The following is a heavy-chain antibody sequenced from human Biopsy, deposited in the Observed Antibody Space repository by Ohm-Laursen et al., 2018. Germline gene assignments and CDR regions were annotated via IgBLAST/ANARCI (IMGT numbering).Heavy chain of an antibody. CDR2: NIPILGTG. V-gene: IGHV1-69*06. CDR3: ATKLTGYFHH. J-gene: IGHJ1*01. Sequence: GASVTASCQPPAATFSNSGVNWVRQAPGQGLEWLGGNIPILGTGNYAQKFQDRVTVAADTSTSTATMELRSLRSDDTAVYYCATKLTGYFHHWGQGTLVIVSS. D-gene: IGHD3-9*01. CDR1: AATFSNSG.